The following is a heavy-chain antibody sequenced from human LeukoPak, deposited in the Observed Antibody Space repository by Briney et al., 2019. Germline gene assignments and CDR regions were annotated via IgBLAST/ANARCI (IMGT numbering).Heavy chain of an antibody. J-gene: IGHJ6*02. CDR2: INHSGST. CDR1: GGSFSGYY. V-gene: IGHV4-34*01. Sequence: ETLSLTCAVYGGSFSGYYWSWIRQPPGKGLEWIGEINHSGSTNYNPSLKSRVTISVDTSKNQFSLKLSSVTAADTAVYYCARGRSPRSHYYYYGMDVWGQGTTVTVSS. CDR3: ARGRSPRSHYYYYGMDV.